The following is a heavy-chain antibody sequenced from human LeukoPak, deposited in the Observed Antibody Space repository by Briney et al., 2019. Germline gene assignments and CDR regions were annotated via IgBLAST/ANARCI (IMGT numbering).Heavy chain of an antibody. Sequence: ESGPALVKPTQTLTLTCTFSGFSLSTSGMRVSWIRQPPGKALEWLARIDWDDDKFYSTTLKTRLTISKDTSKNQVVLTMTNMDPVDTATYFCARRSNSGWYDYWGQGTLVTVSS. CDR2: IDWDDDK. D-gene: IGHD6-19*01. CDR3: ARRSNSGWYDY. J-gene: IGHJ4*02. CDR1: GFSLSTSGMR. V-gene: IGHV2-70*04.